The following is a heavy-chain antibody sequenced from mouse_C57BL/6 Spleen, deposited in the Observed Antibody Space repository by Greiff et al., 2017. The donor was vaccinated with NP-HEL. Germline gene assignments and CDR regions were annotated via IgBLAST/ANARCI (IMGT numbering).Heavy chain of an antibody. D-gene: IGHD3-2*02. CDR2: ISDGGSYT. J-gene: IGHJ2*01. Sequence: EVQRVESGGGLVKPGGSLKLSCAASGFTFSSYAMSWVRQTPEKRLEWVATISDGGSYTYYPDNVKGRFTISRDNAKNNLYLQMSHLKSEDTAMYYCARDLSQAKGFDYWGQGTTLTVSS. CDR1: GFTFSSYA. V-gene: IGHV5-4*01. CDR3: ARDLSQAKGFDY.